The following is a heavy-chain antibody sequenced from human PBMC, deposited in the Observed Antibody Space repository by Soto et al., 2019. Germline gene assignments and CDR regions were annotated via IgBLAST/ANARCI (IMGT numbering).Heavy chain of an antibody. CDR1: GGSISSSSYY. CDR3: AIPLLVVPAAMPSVDYYGMDV. Sequence: PSETLSLTCTVSGGSISSSSYYWGWIRQPPGKGLEWIGSIYYSGSTYYNPSLKSRVTISVDTSKNQFSLKLSSVTAADTAVYYCAIPLLVVPAAMPSVDYYGMDVWGQGTTVTVSS. J-gene: IGHJ6*02. V-gene: IGHV4-39*01. CDR2: IYYSGST. D-gene: IGHD2-2*01.